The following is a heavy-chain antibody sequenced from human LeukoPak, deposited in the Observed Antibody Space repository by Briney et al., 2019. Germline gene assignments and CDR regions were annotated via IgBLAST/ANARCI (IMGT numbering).Heavy chain of an antibody. CDR3: AKDLLSGSYSYYYYGMDV. CDR2: ISYDGSNK. D-gene: IGHD3-10*01. CDR1: GFTFSSYG. J-gene: IGHJ6*02. Sequence: GGSLRLSCAASGFTFSSYGMHWVRQAPGKGLEWVAVISYDGSNKYYADSVKGRFTISRDNSKNTLYLQMNSLRAEDTAVYYCAKDLLSGSYSYYYYGMDVWGQRTTVTVSS. V-gene: IGHV3-30*18.